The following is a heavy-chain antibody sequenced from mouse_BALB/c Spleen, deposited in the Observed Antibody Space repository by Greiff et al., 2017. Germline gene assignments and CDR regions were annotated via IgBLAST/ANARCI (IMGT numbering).Heavy chain of an antibody. D-gene: IGHD2-1*01. CDR3: ARSRGNYDAMDY. V-gene: IGHV14-3*02. CDR2: IDPANGNT. J-gene: IGHJ4*01. CDR1: GFNIKDTY. Sequence: VQLKESGAELVKPGASVKLSCTASGFNIKDTYMHWVKQRPEQGLEWIGRIDPANGNTKYDPKFQGKATITADTSSNTAYLQLSSLTSEDTAVYYCARSRGNYDAMDYWGQGTSVTVSS.